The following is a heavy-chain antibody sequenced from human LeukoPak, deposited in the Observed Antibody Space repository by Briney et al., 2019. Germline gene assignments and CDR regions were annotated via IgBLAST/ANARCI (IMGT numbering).Heavy chain of an antibody. CDR2: IHYTGAT. J-gene: IGHJ2*01. D-gene: IGHD7-27*01. V-gene: IGHV4-34*01. CDR1: GGTFRGYY. CDR3: ARGVLGPYYFDL. Sequence: SETLSLTCAVYGGTFRGYYWSWIRQPPGKGLEWIGEIHYTGATSYKPSLKSRVTISGDPSKNQVSLRVYFVTAADTAVYYCARGVLGPYYFDLWGRGTLVTVSS.